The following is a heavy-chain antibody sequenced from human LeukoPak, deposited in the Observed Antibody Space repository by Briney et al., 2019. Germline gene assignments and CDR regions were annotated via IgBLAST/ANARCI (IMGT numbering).Heavy chain of an antibody. Sequence: MSSETLSLTCTVSGGSISSYYWSWIRQPPGKGLEWIGYIYYSGSTNYNPSLKSRVTISVDTSKNQFSLKLSSVTAADTAVYYCARKAMMDAFDIWGQGTMVTVSS. CDR3: ARKAMMDAFDI. V-gene: IGHV4-59*01. J-gene: IGHJ3*02. CDR2: IYYSGST. D-gene: IGHD3-16*01. CDR1: GGSISSYY.